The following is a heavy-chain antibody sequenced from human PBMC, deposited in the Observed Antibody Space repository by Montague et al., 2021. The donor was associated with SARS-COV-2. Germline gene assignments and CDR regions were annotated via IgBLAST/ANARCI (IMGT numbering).Heavy chain of an antibody. CDR1: GGSFSGHS. CDR3: ARGRTGAEPATALGLGFFYSYFMDF. V-gene: IGHV4-34*01. Sequence: SETLSLTCAVYGGSFSGHSWSWVRQPPGKGLEWIGEVSESGSINYNPSPKNRVTISVATSTNQYSLKLSSLTAADTAVYFCARGRTGAEPATALGLGFFYSYFMDFWGKGTTVFVSS. D-gene: IGHD1-26*01. J-gene: IGHJ6*03. CDR2: VSESGSI.